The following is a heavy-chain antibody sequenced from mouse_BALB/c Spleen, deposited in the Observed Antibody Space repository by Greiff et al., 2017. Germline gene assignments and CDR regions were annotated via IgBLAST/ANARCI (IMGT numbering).Heavy chain of an antibody. CDR2: ISSGGST. J-gene: IGHJ2*01. CDR3: ARQVYSYYFDY. Sequence: EVMLVESGGGLVKPGGSLKLSCAASGFTFSSYAMSWVRQTPEKRLEWVASISSGGSTYYPDSVKGRFTISRDNARNILYLQMSSLRSEDTAMYYCARQVYSYYFDYWGQGTTLTVSS. D-gene: IGHD1-1*01. V-gene: IGHV5-6-5*01. CDR1: GFTFSSYA.